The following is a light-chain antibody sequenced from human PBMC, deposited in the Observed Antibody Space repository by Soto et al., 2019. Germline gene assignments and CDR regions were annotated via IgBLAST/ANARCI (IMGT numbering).Light chain of an antibody. V-gene: IGLV1-51*01. CDR2: DND. J-gene: IGLJ2*01. Sequence: QSVLTQPPSVSAAPGQKVTISCSGTSSNIGNNYVSWYQQLPGTAPKLLIYDNDSRPSGIPDRFSGSKSGTSATLGVTGLQTGDEADYYCATWDSSLSGVVFGGGTKLTVL. CDR1: SSNIGNNY. CDR3: ATWDSSLSGVV.